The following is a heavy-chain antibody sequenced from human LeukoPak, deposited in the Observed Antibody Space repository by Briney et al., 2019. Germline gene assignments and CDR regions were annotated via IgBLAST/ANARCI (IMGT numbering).Heavy chain of an antibody. Sequence: SETLSLTCTVSGYSISSGYYWGWIRQPPGKGLEWIGSIYHSGSTYYNPSLKSRVTISVDTSKNQFSLKQSSVTAADTAVYYCARDLDSSSWTPHFDYWGQGTLVTVSS. CDR2: IYHSGST. J-gene: IGHJ4*02. CDR1: GYSISSGYY. D-gene: IGHD6-13*01. CDR3: ARDLDSSSWTPHFDY. V-gene: IGHV4-38-2*02.